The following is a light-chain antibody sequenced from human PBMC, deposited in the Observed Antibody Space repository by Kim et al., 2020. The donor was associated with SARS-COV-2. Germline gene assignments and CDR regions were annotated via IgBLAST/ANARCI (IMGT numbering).Light chain of an antibody. V-gene: IGKV3-11*01. CDR2: EAS. CDR1: QIVSCN. Sequence: LAPGKDAPPSCRASQIVSCNVSWYQHKFGQAPRLLNYEASNRATSIPGRISGSGSGTDFPPTISSLAPEDFAVYYCQQRNIWPRTFGQGTKVEIK. J-gene: IGKJ1*01. CDR3: QQRNIWPRT.